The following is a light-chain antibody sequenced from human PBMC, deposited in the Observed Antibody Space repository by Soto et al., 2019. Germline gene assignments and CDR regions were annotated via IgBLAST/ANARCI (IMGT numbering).Light chain of an antibody. Sequence: QSVLTQPPSASGSPGQSVTISCTVTSSDVGGYDYVSWYQQHPGKAPKLMIYEVSKRPSGVPDRFSGSTSGNAASLTISALQTDDEADYFCCSSAPESTYVCGTGTKVTVL. CDR3: CSSAPESTYV. CDR1: SSDVGGYDY. CDR2: EVS. J-gene: IGLJ1*01. V-gene: IGLV2-8*01.